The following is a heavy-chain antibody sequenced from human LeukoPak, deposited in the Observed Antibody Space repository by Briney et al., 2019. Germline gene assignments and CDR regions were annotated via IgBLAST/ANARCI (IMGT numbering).Heavy chain of an antibody. CDR1: GFTFNNYA. D-gene: IGHD2-15*01. CDR3: AIAPPAATNYFYGMDV. J-gene: IGHJ6*02. Sequence: GGSLRLSCAASGFTFNNYAMSWVRQAPGKGLEWVSAVSGRGDATYYADSVKGRFTISTDDSKNTLYLQSNSLRTEDTAVYHCAIAPPAATNYFYGMDVWGQGTTATVS. V-gene: IGHV3-23*01. CDR2: VSGRGDAT.